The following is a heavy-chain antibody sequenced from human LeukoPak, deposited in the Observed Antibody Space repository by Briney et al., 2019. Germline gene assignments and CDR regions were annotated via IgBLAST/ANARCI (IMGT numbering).Heavy chain of an antibody. CDR2: ISGSGGST. CDR3: AKIITMVRGVIPDY. D-gene: IGHD3-10*01. V-gene: IGHV3-23*01. J-gene: IGHJ4*02. CDR1: GFTFSSYA. Sequence: GGSLRLSCAASGFTFSSYAMSWVRQAPGKGLEWVSAISGSGGSTYYADSVKGRFTISRDNSKNTLYLQMNSLRAEDTAVYYCAKIITMVRGVIPDYWGQGTLVTVSS.